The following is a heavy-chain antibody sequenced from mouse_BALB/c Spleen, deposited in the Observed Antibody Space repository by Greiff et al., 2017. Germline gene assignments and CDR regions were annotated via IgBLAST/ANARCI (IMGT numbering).Heavy chain of an antibody. CDR3: ARGYGYDYAMDY. Sequence: EVKLVESGGGLVKPGGSLKLSCAASGFTFSSYAMSWVRQTPEKRLEWVATISSGGSYTYYPDSVKGRFTISRDNAKNTLYLQMSSLRSEDTAMYYCARGYGYDYAMDYWGQGTSVTVSS. CDR1: GFTFSSYA. J-gene: IGHJ4*01. V-gene: IGHV5-9-3*01. D-gene: IGHD1-2*01. CDR2: ISSGGSYT.